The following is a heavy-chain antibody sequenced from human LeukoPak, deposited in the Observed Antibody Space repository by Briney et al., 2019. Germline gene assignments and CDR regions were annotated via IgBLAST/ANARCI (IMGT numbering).Heavy chain of an antibody. J-gene: IGHJ4*02. CDR3: VRGPNYVRGSYRYFDY. CDR1: GASISSGDYY. V-gene: IGHV4-30-4*01. Sequence: SETLSLTCTVSGASISSGDYYWSSIRQPPGKGLEWMGNIHYSGSTYYNPSLPSLKSRLTISVDTSKNQFSLRLTSVTATDTAVYYCVRGPNYVRGSYRYFDYWGQGSLVTVSS. D-gene: IGHD3-16*02. CDR2: IHYSGST.